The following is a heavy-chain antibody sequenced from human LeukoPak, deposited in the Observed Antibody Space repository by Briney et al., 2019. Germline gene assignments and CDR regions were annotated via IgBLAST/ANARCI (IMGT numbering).Heavy chain of an antibody. V-gene: IGHV1-8*01. Sequence: GAXVKVSCKASGYTFTNYDINWGRQAPGEGVEGMGYMNPNSGNSAYAQKFEGRVTITTDASISTAYMELSGLRSEDTALYYCAREGLDYWGQGTLVTVSS. CDR2: MNPNSGNS. J-gene: IGHJ4*02. CDR1: GYTFTNYD. CDR3: AREGLDY.